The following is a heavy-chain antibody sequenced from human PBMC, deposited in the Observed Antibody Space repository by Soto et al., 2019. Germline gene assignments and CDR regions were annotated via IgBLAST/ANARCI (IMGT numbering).Heavy chain of an antibody. CDR3: ARYRREAVAGYTLDN. Sequence: SETLSLTCTVSGGSISSNYWTWIRQPPGKGLEWIGYVYDSGSTNYNPSLKSRVTISEDTSKSQFSLKVNSMTAADTAVYYCARYRREAVAGYTLDNWGQGILVTVSS. J-gene: IGHJ4*02. CDR2: VYDSGST. V-gene: IGHV4-59*01. D-gene: IGHD6-13*01. CDR1: GGSISSNY.